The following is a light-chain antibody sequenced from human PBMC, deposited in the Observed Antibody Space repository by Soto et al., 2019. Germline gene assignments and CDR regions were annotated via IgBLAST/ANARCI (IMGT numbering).Light chain of an antibody. CDR1: SSDVGNYIF. J-gene: IGLJ1*01. Sequence: QSALTQPASVSGSPGQSITISCTGTSSDVGNYIFVSWYRQHPGKAPKLMIYDINNRPSGVSNRFSGSKSGNTASLTISGLQAEDEAHYYCVSYTTSASYVFGTGTKLTVL. CDR2: DIN. V-gene: IGLV2-14*01. CDR3: VSYTTSASYV.